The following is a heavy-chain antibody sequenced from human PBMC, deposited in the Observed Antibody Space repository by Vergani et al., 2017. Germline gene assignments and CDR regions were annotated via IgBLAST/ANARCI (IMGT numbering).Heavy chain of an antibody. V-gene: IGHV4-34*08. CDR2: INHSGST. CDR3: CARIAAAGREVDY. J-gene: IGHJ4*02. D-gene: IGHD6-13*01. Sequence: VQLLESGGGLVQPGGSLRLSCAASGFTFSSYAMSWVRQPPGKGLEWIGEINHSGSTNYNPSLKSRVTISVDTSKNQFSLKLSSVTAADTAVYYCCARIAAAGREVDYWGQGTLVTVSS. CDR1: GFTFSSYA.